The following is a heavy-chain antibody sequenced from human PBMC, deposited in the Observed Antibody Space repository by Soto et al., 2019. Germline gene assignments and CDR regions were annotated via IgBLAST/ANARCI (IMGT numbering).Heavy chain of an antibody. CDR2: ISSTTNYI. V-gene: IGHV3-21*06. CDR3: ARESEHITSILNY. J-gene: IGHJ4*02. CDR1: GFTYARYS. Sequence: GVSLRRSCAASGFTYARYSMNWVRQAPGKGLEWVSSISSTTNYIYYGDSMKGRFTISRDNAKNSLYLEMNSLRAEDTGVYSCARESEHITSILNYWRQPTLVTVSS.